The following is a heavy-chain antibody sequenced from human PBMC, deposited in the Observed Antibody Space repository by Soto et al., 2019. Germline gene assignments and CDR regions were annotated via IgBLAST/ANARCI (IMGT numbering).Heavy chain of an antibody. Sequence: SETLSLTCTVSCGSISSGGYYWSWIRQHPGKGLEWIGYIYYSGSTYYNPSLKSRVTISVDTSKNQFSLKLSSVTAADTAVYYCARDIGSYFDYWGQGTLVTVS. J-gene: IGHJ4*02. D-gene: IGHD1-26*01. V-gene: IGHV4-31*03. CDR2: IYYSGST. CDR1: CGSISSGGYY. CDR3: ARDIGSYFDY.